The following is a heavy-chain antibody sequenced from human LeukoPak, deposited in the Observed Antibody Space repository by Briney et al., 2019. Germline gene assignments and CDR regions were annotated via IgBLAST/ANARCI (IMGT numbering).Heavy chain of an antibody. D-gene: IGHD1-26*01. CDR3: ARATADSGSYYTLNFFDY. V-gene: IGHV4-39*01. J-gene: IGHJ4*02. Sequence: PVGSLRLSCAASGFTVNNKYMTWVRQPPAKGLEWIGSIYYSGSTYYNPSLKSRVTISVDTSKNQFSLKLSSVTAADTAVYYCARATADSGSYYTLNFFDYWGQGTLVTVSS. CDR1: GFTVNNKY. CDR2: IYYSGST.